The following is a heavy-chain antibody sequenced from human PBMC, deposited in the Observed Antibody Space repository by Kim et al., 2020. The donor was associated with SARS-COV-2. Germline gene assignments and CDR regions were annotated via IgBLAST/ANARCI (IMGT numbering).Heavy chain of an antibody. J-gene: IGHJ4*02. V-gene: IGHV1-18*01. CDR3: ARGSRTTGYDY. CDR1: GYSFTNFV. Sequence: ASVKVSCKASGYSFTNFVMNWVRQAPGQGLEWMGWISAYNGDTNYAEKSRGRVTMTTDTSTSTAYLELRSLRSDDTAVYYCARGSRTTGYDYWGQGNLVT. D-gene: IGHD3-9*01. CDR2: ISAYNGDT.